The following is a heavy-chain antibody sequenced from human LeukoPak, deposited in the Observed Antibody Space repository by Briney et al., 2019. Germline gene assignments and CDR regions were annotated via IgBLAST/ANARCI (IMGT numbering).Heavy chain of an antibody. V-gene: IGHV3-21*01. J-gene: IGHJ4*02. CDR1: GFTFSSYS. D-gene: IGHD3-22*01. CDR3: AREEGANYYDSSGPVDY. CDR2: ISSSSSCI. Sequence: PGGSLRLSCAASGFTFSSYSMNWVRQAPGKGLEWVSSISSSSSCIYYADSVKGRFTISRDNAKNSLYLQMNSLRAEDTAVYYCAREEGANYYDSSGPVDYWGQGALVTVSS.